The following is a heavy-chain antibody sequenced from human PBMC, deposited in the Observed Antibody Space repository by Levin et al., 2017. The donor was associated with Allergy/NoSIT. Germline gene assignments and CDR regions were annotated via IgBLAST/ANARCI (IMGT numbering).Heavy chain of an antibody. CDR1: GGSFSGYY. CDR2: INHSGST. CDR3: ARGVRYFDWVFPGDY. D-gene: IGHD3-9*01. Sequence: GSLRLSCAVYGGSFSGYYWSWIRQPPGKGLEWIGEINHSGSTNYNPSLKSRVTISVDTSKNQFSLKLSSVTAADTAVYYCARGVRYFDWVFPGDYWGQGTLVTVSS. J-gene: IGHJ4*02. V-gene: IGHV4-34*01.